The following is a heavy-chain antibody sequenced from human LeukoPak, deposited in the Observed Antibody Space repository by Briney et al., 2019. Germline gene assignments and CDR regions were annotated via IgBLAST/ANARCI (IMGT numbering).Heavy chain of an antibody. Sequence: PGGSLRLSCAASGFTFSSYEMNWVRQAPGKGLEWVSYISSGGGTIYYADSVKGRFTISRDNAKNSLYLQMNSLRAEDTAVYYCARDIEAAGLFLDYWGQGTLVTVSS. D-gene: IGHD6-13*01. CDR1: GFTFSSYE. V-gene: IGHV3-48*03. CDR2: ISSGGGTI. J-gene: IGHJ4*02. CDR3: ARDIEAAGLFLDY.